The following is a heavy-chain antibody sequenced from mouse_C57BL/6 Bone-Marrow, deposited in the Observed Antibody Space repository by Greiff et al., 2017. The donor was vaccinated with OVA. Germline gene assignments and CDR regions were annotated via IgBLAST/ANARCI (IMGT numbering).Heavy chain of an antibody. CDR3: ARDGYPAWFAY. J-gene: IGHJ3*01. V-gene: IGHV3-1*01. Sequence: EVKLLESGPGMVKPSQSLSLTCTVTGYSITSGYDWHWIRHFPGNKLEWMGYISYSGSTNYNPSLKSRISITHDTSKNHFFLKLNSVTTEDTATYYCARDGYPAWFAYWGQGTLVTVSA. CDR1: GYSITSGYD. D-gene: IGHD2-2*01. CDR2: ISYSGST.